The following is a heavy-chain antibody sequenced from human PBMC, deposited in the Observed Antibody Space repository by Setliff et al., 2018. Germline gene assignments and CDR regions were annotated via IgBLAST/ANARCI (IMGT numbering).Heavy chain of an antibody. Sequence: PSETLSLTCTVSGASITTGSYSWSWIRRPPGKGLEWIGYSYYLGATKYTPSLKGRVSISVDTAENQVSLKVNSVTAADTGVYYCARLNFWSGFWYFTLWGQGTPVTVSS. J-gene: IGHJ4*02. V-gene: IGHV4-61*01. CDR1: GASITTGSYS. CDR3: ARLNFWSGFWYFTL. CDR2: SYYLGAT. D-gene: IGHD3-3*01.